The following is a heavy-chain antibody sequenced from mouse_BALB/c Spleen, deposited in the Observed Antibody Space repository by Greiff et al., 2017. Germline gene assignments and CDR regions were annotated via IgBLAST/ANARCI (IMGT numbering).Heavy chain of an antibody. CDR3: ARDPYGNYVGFAY. D-gene: IGHD2-10*02. V-gene: IGHV3-2*02. J-gene: IGHJ3*01. CDR2: ISYSGST. Sequence: EVKLMESGPGLVKPSQSLSLTCTVTGYSITSDYAWNWIRQFPGNKLEWMGYISYSGSTSYNPSLKSRISITRDTSKNQFFLQLNSVTTEDTATYYCARDPYGNYVGFAYWGQGTLVTVSA. CDR1: GYSITSDYA.